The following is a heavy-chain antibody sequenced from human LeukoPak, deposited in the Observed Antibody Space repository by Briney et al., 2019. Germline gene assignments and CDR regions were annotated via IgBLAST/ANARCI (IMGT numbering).Heavy chain of an antibody. V-gene: IGHV4-39*07. CDR2: IYTSGST. CDR1: GGSIPNSNYY. J-gene: IGHJ6*03. Sequence: SETLSLTCTVSGGSIPNSNYYWGWIRQPPGKGLEWIGSIYTSGSTNYNPSLKSRVTMSVDTSKNQFSLKLSSVTAADTAVYYCARDFPIAARDYYYMDVWGKGTTVTVSS. CDR3: ARDFPIAARDYYYMDV. D-gene: IGHD6-6*01.